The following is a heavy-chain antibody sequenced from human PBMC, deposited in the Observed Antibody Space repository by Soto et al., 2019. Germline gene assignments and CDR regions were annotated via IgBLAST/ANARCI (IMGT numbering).Heavy chain of an antibody. CDR2: IDPSDSYT. CDR1: GYSFTSYW. D-gene: IGHD2-2*01. Sequence: GESLKISCKGSGYSFTSYWISWVRQMPGKGLGWMGRIDPSDSYTNYSPSFQGHVTISADKSISTAYLQWSSLKASDTAMYYCARTLVPAACADVWGQGTTVTVSS. CDR3: ARTLVPAACADV. V-gene: IGHV5-10-1*01. J-gene: IGHJ6*02.